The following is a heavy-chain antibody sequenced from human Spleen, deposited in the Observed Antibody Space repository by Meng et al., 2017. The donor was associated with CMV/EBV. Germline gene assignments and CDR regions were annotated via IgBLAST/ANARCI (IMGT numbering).Heavy chain of an antibody. Sequence: GESLKISCAASGFTFSSYSMNWVRQAPGKGLEWVSSISSSSSYIYYADSVKGRFTIPRDNAKNSLYLQMNSLRAEDTAVYYCARVFGSSGGMDVWGQGTTVTVSS. CDR3: ARVFGSSGGMDV. CDR2: ISSSSSYI. V-gene: IGHV3-21*01. D-gene: IGHD6-6*01. CDR1: GFTFSSYS. J-gene: IGHJ6*02.